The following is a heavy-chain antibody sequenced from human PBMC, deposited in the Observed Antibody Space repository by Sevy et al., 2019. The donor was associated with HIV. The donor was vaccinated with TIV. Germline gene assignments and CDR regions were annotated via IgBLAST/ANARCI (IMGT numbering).Heavy chain of an antibody. V-gene: IGHV3-30*18. CDR2: ISYDGGIK. J-gene: IGHJ6*02. D-gene: IGHD1-1*01. CDR3: SQDLQHGVDYGLDV. CDR1: GFTFSNYA. Sequence: GGSLRLSCAASGFTFSNYAMHWVRQSPGKGLEWVALISYDGGIKIYADSVKGRFTISRDNSKNTLDLEMNSLRIEDTALYYCSQDLQHGVDYGLDVWGQGTTVTVSS.